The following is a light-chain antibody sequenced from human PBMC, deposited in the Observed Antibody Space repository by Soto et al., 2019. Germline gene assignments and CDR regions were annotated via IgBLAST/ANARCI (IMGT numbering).Light chain of an antibody. V-gene: IGKV3-20*01. CDR1: QSVNNNY. CDR2: GAF. Sequence: ETVLTQSPGTLSLSPGERATLSCRASQSVNNNYLAWYKQKPGQAPRLVIYGAFNRAAGTPDRFSGSGSGTDFTLTISRLESEDFAVYHCQQYGSSPPTFGQGTKVEIK. CDR3: QQYGSSPPT. J-gene: IGKJ1*01.